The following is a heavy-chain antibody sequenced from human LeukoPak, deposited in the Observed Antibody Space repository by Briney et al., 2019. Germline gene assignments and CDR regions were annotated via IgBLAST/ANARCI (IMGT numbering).Heavy chain of an antibody. CDR2: IYSGGST. CDR3: ARRNHYESKETDY. D-gene: IGHD3-22*01. V-gene: IGHV3-66*04. Sequence: GGSLRLSCAASEFSVGSNYMTWVRQAPGKGLEWVSLIYSGGSTYYADSVKGRFTISRDNSKNTLYLQMNSLRTEDTAVYYCARRNHYESKETDYWGQGTLVTVAS. CDR1: EFSVGSNY. J-gene: IGHJ4*02.